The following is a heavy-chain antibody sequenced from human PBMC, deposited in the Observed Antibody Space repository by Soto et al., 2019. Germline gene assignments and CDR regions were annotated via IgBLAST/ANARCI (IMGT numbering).Heavy chain of an antibody. Sequence: PVGSLRLSCAASGFTFSSYSMNWVRQAPGKGLEWVSSISSSSSYIYYADSVKGRFTISRDNAENSLYLQMNSLRAEDTAVYYCASRVRGGTDYWGQGTLVTVSS. CDR2: ISSSSSYI. D-gene: IGHD3-10*01. V-gene: IGHV3-21*01. CDR3: ASRVRGGTDY. CDR1: GFTFSSYS. J-gene: IGHJ4*02.